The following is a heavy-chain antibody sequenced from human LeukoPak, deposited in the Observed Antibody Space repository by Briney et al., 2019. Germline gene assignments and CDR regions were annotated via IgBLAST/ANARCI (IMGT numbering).Heavy chain of an antibody. CDR1: GFTFSDYY. D-gene: IGHD3-22*01. CDR2: ISSSGSTI. J-gene: IGHJ4*02. V-gene: IGHV3-11*04. CDR3: ARDGRYYNDSSGYSSFDY. Sequence: TGGSLRLSCAASGFTFSDYYMSWIRQAPGKGLECVSYISSSGSTIYYADSVKGRFTISRDNAKNSLYLQMNSLRAEDTAVYYCARDGRYYNDSSGYSSFDYWGQRTLVTVSS.